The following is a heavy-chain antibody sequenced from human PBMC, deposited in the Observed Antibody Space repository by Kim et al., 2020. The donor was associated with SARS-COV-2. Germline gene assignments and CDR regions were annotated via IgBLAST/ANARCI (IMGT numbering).Heavy chain of an antibody. Sequence: YNGNTNYAQKLQGRVTMTTDTYTSTAYMELRSLRSEDTAVYYCARDKGDYWGQGTLVTVSS. CDR2: YNGNT. J-gene: IGHJ4*02. CDR3: ARDKGDY. V-gene: IGHV1-18*01.